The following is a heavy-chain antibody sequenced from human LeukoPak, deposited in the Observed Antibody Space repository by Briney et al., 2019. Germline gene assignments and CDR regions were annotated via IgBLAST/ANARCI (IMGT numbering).Heavy chain of an antibody. D-gene: IGHD6-13*01. CDR2: ISSSSSYI. V-gene: IGHV3-21*01. Sequence: GGSLRLSCAASGFTFSSYSMNWVRQAPGEGLEWVSSISSSSSYIYYADSVKGRFTISRDNAKNSLYLQMNSLRAEDTAVYYCARKGASIAAAGRIKSQNFDYWGQGTLVTVSS. J-gene: IGHJ4*02. CDR1: GFTFSSYS. CDR3: ARKGASIAAAGRIKSQNFDY.